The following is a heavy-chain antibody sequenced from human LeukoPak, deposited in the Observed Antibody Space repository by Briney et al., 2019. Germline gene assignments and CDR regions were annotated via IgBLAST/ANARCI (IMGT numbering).Heavy chain of an antibody. J-gene: IGHJ4*02. CDR2: ISSISHYI. V-gene: IGHV3-21*01. CDR3: ARETFYFDGSGYSGAPTY. D-gene: IGHD3-22*01. CDR1: GYSFRSHS. Sequence: GGSLRLSCAGSGYSFRSHSMNWVRQAPGKGLEWVSSISSISHYIYYADSVKGRFTISRDNAKNSLYLQMNSLRAEDTALYYCARETFYFDGSGYSGAPTYWGQGALVTVSS.